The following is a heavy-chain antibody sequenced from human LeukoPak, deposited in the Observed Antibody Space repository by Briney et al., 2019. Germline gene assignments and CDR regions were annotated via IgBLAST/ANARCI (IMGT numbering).Heavy chain of an antibody. Sequence: SVKVSCKASGGTFSSYAISWMRQAPGQGLEWMGRIIPIFGIANYAQKFQGRVTITADKSTSTAYMELSGLRPEDTAVYYCAIAVAGTTPPGYFDYWGQGTLVTVSS. V-gene: IGHV1-69*04. D-gene: IGHD6-19*01. CDR1: GGTFSSYA. J-gene: IGHJ4*02. CDR2: IIPIFGIA. CDR3: AIAVAGTTPPGYFDY.